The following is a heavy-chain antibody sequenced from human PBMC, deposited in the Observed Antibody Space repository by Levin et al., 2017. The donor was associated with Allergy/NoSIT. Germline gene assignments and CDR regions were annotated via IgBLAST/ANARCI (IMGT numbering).Heavy chain of an antibody. Sequence: SPTLSLTCTVSGGSISNSYWSWLRQPPGKGLEWIVYIFNSGSTTCNPSLKSRVTVSRDTSKNQFSLRLTSVTAADTAVYYCASILYGANSFDYWGQGALVTVSS. CDR3: ASILYGANSFDY. J-gene: IGHJ4*02. CDR2: IFNSGST. CDR1: GGSISNSY. D-gene: IGHD4/OR15-4a*01. V-gene: IGHV4-59*01.